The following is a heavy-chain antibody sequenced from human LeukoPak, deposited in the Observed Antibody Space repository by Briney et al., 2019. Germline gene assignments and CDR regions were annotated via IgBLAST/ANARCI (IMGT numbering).Heavy chain of an antibody. CDR2: INPNSGGA. CDR3: ASSPPGITTRPSF. D-gene: IGHD1/OR15-1a*01. Sequence: ASVKVSCKASGYSXTGYYLHWVRQAPGQGLEWMGWINPNSGGANSAQKFQGRVTMTRDTSISTAYMELSGLRSDDTAVYYCASSPPGITTRPSFWGQGILVTVSS. CDR1: GYSXTGYY. J-gene: IGHJ4*02. V-gene: IGHV1-2*02.